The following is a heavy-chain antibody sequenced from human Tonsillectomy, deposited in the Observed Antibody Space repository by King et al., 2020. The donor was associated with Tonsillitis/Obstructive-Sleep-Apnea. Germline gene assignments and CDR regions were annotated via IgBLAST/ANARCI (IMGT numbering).Heavy chain of an antibody. CDR1: GFTFGDYA. CDR3: TIRNDGFDY. J-gene: IGHJ4*02. Sequence: VQLVESVGGLVQPGRSLRLSCTTSGFTFGDYAMNWVRQAPGKGLEWVGFIRSKAYGGTTEYAASVKGRFTISRDDSKSIAYLQMNSLKIEDTAVYYCTIRNDGFDYCGQGTLDTVSS. CDR2: IRSKAYGGTT. V-gene: IGHV3-49*04. D-gene: IGHD1-1*01.